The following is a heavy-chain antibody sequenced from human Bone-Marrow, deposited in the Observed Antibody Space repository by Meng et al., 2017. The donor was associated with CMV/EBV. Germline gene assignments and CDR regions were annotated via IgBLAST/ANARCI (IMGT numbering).Heavy chain of an antibody. CDR1: GYTFTGYY. CDR3: ARYCSSTSCYLYYYYGMGV. CDR2: ISAYNGNT. Sequence: ASVKVSCKASGYTFTGYYMHWVRQAPGQGLEWMGWISAYNGNTNYAQKLQGRVTMTTDTSTSTAYMELRSLRSDDTAVYYCARYCSSTSCYLYYYYGMGVWGQGTTVTVSS. D-gene: IGHD2-2*01. V-gene: IGHV1-18*04. J-gene: IGHJ6*02.